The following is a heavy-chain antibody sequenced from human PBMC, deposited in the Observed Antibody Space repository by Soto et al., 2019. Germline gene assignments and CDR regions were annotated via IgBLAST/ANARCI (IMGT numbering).Heavy chain of an antibody. V-gene: IGHV1-2*04. CDR3: AREPPQNASSFYGLDV. D-gene: IGHD2-2*01. J-gene: IGHJ6*02. CDR2: INPNSGGT. CDR1: GYTFTGYY. Sequence: ASVKVSCKASGYTFTGYYMHWVRQAPGQGLEWMGWINPNSGGTNYAQKFQGWVTMTRDTSKNQFSLRLRSVTAVDTAVYYCAREPPQNASSFYGLDVWGQGTTVTVSS.